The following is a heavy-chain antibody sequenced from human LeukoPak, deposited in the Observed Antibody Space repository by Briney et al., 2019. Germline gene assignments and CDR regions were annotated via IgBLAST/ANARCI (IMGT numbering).Heavy chain of an antibody. CDR2: IWSDGTNR. J-gene: IGHJ6*03. Sequence: GGSLRLSCAASGFTFSNYDMHWVREAPGRGLEWVAFIWSDGTNRYYADSVKGRFTISRDNSKNTLYLQMNSLRAEDTAVYYCAKDGGEYYDILTGYYPRLYYMDVWGKGTTLTISS. D-gene: IGHD3-9*01. CDR3: AKDGGEYYDILTGYYPRLYYMDV. CDR1: GFTFSNYD. V-gene: IGHV3-30*02.